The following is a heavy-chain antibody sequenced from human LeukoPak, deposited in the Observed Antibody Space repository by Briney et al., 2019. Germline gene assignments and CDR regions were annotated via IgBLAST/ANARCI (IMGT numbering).Heavy chain of an antibody. J-gene: IGHJ5*02. D-gene: IGHD3-10*01. V-gene: IGHV4-34*01. CDR3: ARARRVTMVRGVIIGTRSRYNWFDP. Sequence: SETLSLTCTVSGGSISSYYWSWIRQPAGKGLEWIGEINHSGSTNYNPSLKSRVTISVDTSKNQFSLKLSSVTAADTAVYYCARARRVTMVRGVIIGTRSRYNWFDPWGQGTLVTVSS. CDR2: INHSGST. CDR1: GGSISSYY.